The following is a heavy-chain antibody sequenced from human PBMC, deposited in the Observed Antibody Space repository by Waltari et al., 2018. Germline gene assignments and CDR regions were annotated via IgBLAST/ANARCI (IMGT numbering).Heavy chain of an antibody. Sequence: EVQLLESGGDLVQPGWSLRLSCAASGFTFSNYAMTWVRQAPGKGLEWVSGIIASGGSTYYADSLKGQFTISRDNSKNTVYLRMNSLRAEDTALYYCARAAGDWQRYWYFDLWGRGTLVTVSS. CDR3: ARAAGDWQRYWYFDL. CDR2: IIASGGST. J-gene: IGHJ2*01. D-gene: IGHD2-21*02. CDR1: GFTFSNYA. V-gene: IGHV3-23*01.